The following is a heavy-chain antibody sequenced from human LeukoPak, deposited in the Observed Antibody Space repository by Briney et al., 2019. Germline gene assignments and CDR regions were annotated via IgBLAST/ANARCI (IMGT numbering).Heavy chain of an antibody. J-gene: IGHJ4*02. CDR2: IWYDGSNK. V-gene: IGHV3-33*01. CDR1: GFTFSSYG. Sequence: GGSLRLSCAASGFTFSSYGMHWVRQAPGKGLEGVAVIWYDGSNKYYADSVKGRFTISRDNSKNTLYLQMNSLRAEDTAVYYCARDQYSSGWYLIDYWGQGTLVTVSS. D-gene: IGHD6-19*01. CDR3: ARDQYSSGWYLIDY.